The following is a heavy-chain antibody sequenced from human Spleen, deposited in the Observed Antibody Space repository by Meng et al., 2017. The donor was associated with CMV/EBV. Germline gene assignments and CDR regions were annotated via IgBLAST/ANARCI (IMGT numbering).Heavy chain of an antibody. CDR1: GFTFSSYS. Sequence: GESLKISCAASGFTFSSYSMNWVRQAPGKGLEWVSSISSSSSYIYYADSVKGRFTISRDNAKNSLYLQMNSLRAEDTAVYYCARAGGIRGYWGQGTLVTASS. CDR3: ARAGGIRGY. CDR2: ISSSSSYI. D-gene: IGHD3-10*01. V-gene: IGHV3-21*01. J-gene: IGHJ4*02.